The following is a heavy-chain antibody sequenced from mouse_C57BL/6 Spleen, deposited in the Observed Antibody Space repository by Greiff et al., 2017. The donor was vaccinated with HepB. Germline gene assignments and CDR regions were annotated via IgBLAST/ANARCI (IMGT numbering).Heavy chain of an antibody. CDR2: IYPGDGDT. CDR1: GYAFSSYW. V-gene: IGHV1-80*01. Sequence: VQVVESGAELVKPGASVKISCKASGYAFSSYWMNWVKQRPGKGLEWIGQIYPGDGDTNYNGKFKGKATLTADKSSSTAYMQLSSLTSEDSAVYFCARSYGSSYGYAMDYWGQGTSVTVSS. J-gene: IGHJ4*01. CDR3: ARSYGSSYGYAMDY. D-gene: IGHD1-1*01.